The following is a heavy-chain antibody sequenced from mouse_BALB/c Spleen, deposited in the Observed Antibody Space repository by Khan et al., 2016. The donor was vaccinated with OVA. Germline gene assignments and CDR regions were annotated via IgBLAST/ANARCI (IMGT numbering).Heavy chain of an antibody. J-gene: IGHJ2*01. CDR1: GYSITSGYG. CDR3: ARTARIKY. V-gene: IGHV3-2*02. Sequence: EVELVESGPGLVKPSQSLSLTCTVTGYSITSGYGWNWIRQFPGNKLEWMGYISYSGSTNYNPSLKSRISITRDTSKNQFFLQLNSVTTEDTATYYCARTARIKYWGQGTTFTVSS. CDR2: ISYSGST. D-gene: IGHD1-2*01.